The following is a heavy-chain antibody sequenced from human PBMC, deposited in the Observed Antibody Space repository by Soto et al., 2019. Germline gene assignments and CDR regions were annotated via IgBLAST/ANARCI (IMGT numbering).Heavy chain of an antibody. J-gene: IGHJ6*04. CDR3: ATSGRTRTAGTALIDYYYGMDV. CDR2: TYYSGST. D-gene: IGHD6-13*01. V-gene: IGHV4-31*03. CDR1: GGSISSGGYY. Sequence: PSETLSLTCTVSGGSISSGGYYWSWIRQHPGKGLEWIGYTYYSGSTYYNPSLKSRVTISVDTSKNQFSLKLSSVTAADTAVYYCATSGRTRTAGTALIDYYYGMDVWGKGTTVTVSS.